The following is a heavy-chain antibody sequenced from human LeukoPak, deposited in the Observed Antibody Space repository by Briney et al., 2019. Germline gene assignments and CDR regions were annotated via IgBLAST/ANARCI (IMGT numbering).Heavy chain of an antibody. CDR3: ARESGSNWELHKNFDY. D-gene: IGHD1-26*01. CDR2: IYTSGST. Sequence: SETLSLTCTVSGGSISSGSYYWGWIRQPAGKGLEWIGRIYTSGSTNYNPSLKSRVTISVDTSKNQFSLKLSSVTAADTAVYYCARESGSNWELHKNFDYWGQGTLVTVSS. CDR1: GGSISSGSYY. J-gene: IGHJ4*02. V-gene: IGHV4-61*02.